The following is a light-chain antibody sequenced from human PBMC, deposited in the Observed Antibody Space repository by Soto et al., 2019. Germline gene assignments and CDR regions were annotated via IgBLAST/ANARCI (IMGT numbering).Light chain of an antibody. CDR2: SNN. J-gene: IGLJ3*02. CDR3: AAWDDSLNGRV. CDR1: SSNIGSNT. Sequence: QSVLTQPPSASGTPGQRVTIYCSGSSSNIGSNTVNWYQQLPGTAPKLLIYSNNQRPSGVPDRFSGSKSGTSASLAISGLQSDDDSDYYCAAWDDSLNGRVFGGGTKLTVL. V-gene: IGLV1-44*01.